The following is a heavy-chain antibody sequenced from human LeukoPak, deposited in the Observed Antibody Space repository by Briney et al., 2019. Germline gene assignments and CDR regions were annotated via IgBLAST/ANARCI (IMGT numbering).Heavy chain of an antibody. J-gene: IGHJ4*02. CDR2: ISWNSGSI. Sequence: PGGSLRLSCAASGFTFDDYAMHWVRQAPGKGLEWVSGISWNSGSIGYADSVKGRFTISRDNAKNSLYLQMNSLRAEDTAVYYCARDPSYYGSGGNNYWGQGTLVTVSS. CDR1: GFTFDDYA. D-gene: IGHD3-10*01. CDR3: ARDPSYYGSGGNNY. V-gene: IGHV3-9*01.